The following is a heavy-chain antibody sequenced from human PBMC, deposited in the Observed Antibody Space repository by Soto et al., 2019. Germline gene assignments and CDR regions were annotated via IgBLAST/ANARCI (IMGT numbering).Heavy chain of an antibody. CDR2: IYYSGST. CDR3: ARDIAGRGYFDF. D-gene: IGHD3-16*02. V-gene: IGHV4-31*03. CDR1: GDSFTSGGYY. J-gene: IGHJ4*02. Sequence: QVHLQESGPGLVNPSQTLSLTCTVSGDSFTSGGYYWSWIRQHPGKGLEWIGYIYYSGSTYYNPSLKSRVTISVDTSKNQFSLKLTSVTAADTAVYYCARDIAGRGYFDFWGQGSLVTVSS.